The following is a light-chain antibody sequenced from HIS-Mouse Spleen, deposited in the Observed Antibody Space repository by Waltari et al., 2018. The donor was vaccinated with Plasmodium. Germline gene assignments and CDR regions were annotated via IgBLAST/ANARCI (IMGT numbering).Light chain of an antibody. CDR1: NIGSKS. CDR3: QVWDSSSDHPV. V-gene: IGLV3-21*02. J-gene: IGLJ2*01. CDR2: DDS. Sequence: SYVLTQPPSVSVAPGQTARITCGGNNIGSKSVHWYQQKPGQAPVLGVYDDSGRPSGIPERFSGSNSGNTATLTVSRGEAGDESDYYCQVWDSSSDHPVFGGGTKLTVL.